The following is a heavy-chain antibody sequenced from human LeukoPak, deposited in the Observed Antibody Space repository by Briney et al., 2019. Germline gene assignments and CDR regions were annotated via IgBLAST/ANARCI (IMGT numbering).Heavy chain of an antibody. CDR3: ARGGTYLPFGY. Sequence: GASVKVSCKASGYTFTSYGISWVRQAPGQGLEWMGWMNANSGDTGYAQNFQGRVTMTRNTSISTAYMELSSLRSEDTAIYYCARGGTYLPFGYWGQGTLVTVSS. J-gene: IGHJ4*02. V-gene: IGHV1-8*02. D-gene: IGHD3-10*01. CDR2: MNANSGDT. CDR1: GYTFTSYG.